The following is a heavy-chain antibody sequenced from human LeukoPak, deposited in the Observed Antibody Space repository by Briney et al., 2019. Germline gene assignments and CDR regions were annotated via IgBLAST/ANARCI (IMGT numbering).Heavy chain of an antibody. J-gene: IGHJ4*02. CDR1: GFTFSSYA. CDR2: ISGSGGST. CDR3: AKDQVVVVPAAAFDY. D-gene: IGHD2-2*01. V-gene: IGHV3-23*01. Sequence: GGSLRLSCGASGFTFSSYAMSGVRQPPGRGLEWVSAISGSGGSTYYADFVKGRFTSAEDNSTNTLQLQINSLRAEATAVYYCAKDQVVVVPAAAFDYWGQGTLVTVSS.